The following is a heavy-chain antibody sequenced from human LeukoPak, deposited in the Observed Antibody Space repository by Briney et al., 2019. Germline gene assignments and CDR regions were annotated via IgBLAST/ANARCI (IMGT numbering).Heavy chain of an antibody. D-gene: IGHD3/OR15-3a*01. CDR2: INSDGSST. CDR1: GFTFSSYW. J-gene: IGHJ4*02. CDR3: ARGFGLGYFDY. V-gene: IGHV3-74*01. Sequence: PGGSLRLSCAASGFTFSSYWMHWVRQAPGKGLVWVSRINSDGSSTSYADSVKGRFTISRDNAKNTLYLQMNSLRAEDTAVYYCARGFGLGYFDYWGPGTLVTVSS.